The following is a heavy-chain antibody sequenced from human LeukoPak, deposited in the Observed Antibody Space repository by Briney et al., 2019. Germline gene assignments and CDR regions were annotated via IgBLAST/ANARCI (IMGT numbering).Heavy chain of an antibody. D-gene: IGHD2-15*01. CDR3: ARGVDCSDFAFDI. CDR1: GVSISSHC. J-gene: IGHJ3*02. Sequence: SETLSLTCTVSGVSISSHCWSWIRQPPRKGLEWIGGSTNHNPSLKSRVTISVDTSKNQFSLKLSSVTAADTAVYYRARGVDCSDFAFDIWGQGTMVTVSP. V-gene: IGHV4-59*11. CDR2: GST.